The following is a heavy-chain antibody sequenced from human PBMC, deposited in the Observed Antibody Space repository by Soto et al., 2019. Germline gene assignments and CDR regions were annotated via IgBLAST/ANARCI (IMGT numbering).Heavy chain of an antibody. CDR2: IYYSWXX. Sequence: SETLSRTCAVAGGSVSIGGYYWSWIRQHPGKGLEWIGYIYYSWXXXYXPSXKSRXTXXXXXXNXHXALXLTSVTDADTAVYYCALRYDYRLYWGQGTMITGSS. CDR3: ALRYDYRLY. CDR1: GGSVSIGGYY. D-gene: IGHD3-9*01. V-gene: IGHV4-31*11. J-gene: IGHJ4*02.